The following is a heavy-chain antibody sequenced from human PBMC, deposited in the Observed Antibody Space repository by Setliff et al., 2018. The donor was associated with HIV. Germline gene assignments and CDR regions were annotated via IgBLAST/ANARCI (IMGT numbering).Heavy chain of an antibody. CDR3: AKGPWDEPHAFNI. D-gene: IGHD1-26*01. Sequence: PGGSLRLSCAASGFTFNSYTMSWVRQAPGKGLDWVAAMRLSGDIIYHADSVKGRFTISRDNSKSTLYLQMNSLRVEDTAVYYCAKGPWDEPHAFNIWGQGTVVTVSS. V-gene: IGHV3-23*01. CDR2: MRLSGDII. CDR1: GFTFNSYT. J-gene: IGHJ3*02.